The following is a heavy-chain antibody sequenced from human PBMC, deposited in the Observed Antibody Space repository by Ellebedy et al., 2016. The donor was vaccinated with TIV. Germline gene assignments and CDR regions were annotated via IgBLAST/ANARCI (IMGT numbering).Heavy chain of an antibody. J-gene: IGHJ4*02. V-gene: IGHV1-2*02. CDR2: INPNSGGT. CDR1: GYTFTGYY. CDR3: ARPYAKYCSGGSCYFGY. Sequence: ASVKVSXXASGYTFTGYYMHWVRQAPGQGLEWMGWINPNSGGTNYAQKFQGRVTMTRDTSISTAYMELSRLRSDDTAVYYCARPYAKYCSGGSCYFGYWGQGTLVTVSS. D-gene: IGHD2-15*01.